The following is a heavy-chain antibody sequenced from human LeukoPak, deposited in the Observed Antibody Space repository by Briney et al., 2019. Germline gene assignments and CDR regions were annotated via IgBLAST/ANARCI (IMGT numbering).Heavy chain of an antibody. Sequence: SMKVSCKASGGTFSSYAISWVRQAPGQGLEWMGGIIPIFGTANYAQKFQGRVTITADKSTSTAYMELRSLKSDDTAVYYCASLKNYYDSSGYLVTDAFDIWGQGTMVTVSS. CDR2: IIPIFGTA. CDR1: GGTFSSYA. J-gene: IGHJ3*02. V-gene: IGHV1-69*06. CDR3: ASLKNYYDSSGYLVTDAFDI. D-gene: IGHD3-22*01.